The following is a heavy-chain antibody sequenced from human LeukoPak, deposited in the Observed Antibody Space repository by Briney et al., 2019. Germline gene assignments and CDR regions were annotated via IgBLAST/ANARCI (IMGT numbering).Heavy chain of an antibody. J-gene: IGHJ4*02. CDR2: IKQDGSEK. D-gene: IGHD2-2*01. Sequence: GGSLRLSCSASGFTFSSYWMSWVRPAPGKGLEWVANIKQDGSEKYYVDSVKGRFTISRDNAKNSLYLQMNSLRAEDTAVYYCARGEGYCSSTSCYVFDYWGQGTLVTVSS. CDR3: ARGEGYCSSTSCYVFDY. CDR1: GFTFSSYW. V-gene: IGHV3-7*01.